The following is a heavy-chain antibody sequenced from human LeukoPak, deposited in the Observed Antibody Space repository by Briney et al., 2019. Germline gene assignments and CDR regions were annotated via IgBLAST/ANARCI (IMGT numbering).Heavy chain of an antibody. CDR3: AKASIAAADFDY. Sequence: PGGSLRLSCAASGFTFSTYWMGWARQAPGKGLEWVAKIKPDGTEKDHVDSVKGRFTISRGNAKNSLYLQMNSLRAEDTALYYCAKASIAAADFDYWGQGTLVTVSS. CDR1: GFTFSTYW. V-gene: IGHV3-7*03. CDR2: IKPDGTEK. J-gene: IGHJ4*02. D-gene: IGHD6-13*01.